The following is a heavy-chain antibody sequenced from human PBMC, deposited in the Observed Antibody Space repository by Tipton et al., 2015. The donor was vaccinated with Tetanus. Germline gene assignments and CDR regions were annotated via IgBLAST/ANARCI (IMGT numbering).Heavy chain of an antibody. CDR1: GAPVTSGRHH. CDR2: VSDSGST. Sequence: TLSLTCSVSGAPVTSGRHHWSWIRLAPGRGLEWIGFVSDSGSTNYNPSVRGRVAISLDTSKNQFSLGLTSVTAADAAIYFCARDSSLGSNSWAFDLWGRGTTVTVSS. D-gene: IGHD4-23*01. CDR3: ARDSSLGSNSWAFDL. V-gene: IGHV4-61*01. J-gene: IGHJ3*01.